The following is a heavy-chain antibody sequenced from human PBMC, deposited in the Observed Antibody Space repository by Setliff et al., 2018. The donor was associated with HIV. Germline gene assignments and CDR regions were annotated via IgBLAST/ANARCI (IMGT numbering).Heavy chain of an antibody. CDR1: GGSISSSNYC. D-gene: IGHD3-22*01. Sequence: SETLSLTCTVSGGSISSSNYCWGWIRQPPGKGLEWIGSIYYSGSTYYNPSLKSRVTMSVDTSKNQFSLRLSSVTAADTAVYYCARDPVITMMVGPRFYFDYWGQGILVTVSS. V-gene: IGHV4-39*07. CDR3: ARDPVITMMVGPRFYFDY. J-gene: IGHJ4*02. CDR2: IYYSGST.